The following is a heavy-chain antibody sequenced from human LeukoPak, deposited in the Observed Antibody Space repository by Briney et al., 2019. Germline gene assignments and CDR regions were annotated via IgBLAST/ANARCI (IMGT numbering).Heavy chain of an antibody. Sequence: GGSLRLSCAASGFTFSSYAMSWVRQAPGKGLEWASAISGSGGSTYYADSVKGRFTISRDNAKNSLFLQMNSLRAEDTAIYYCTRTPLSGYFFDYWGQGSLVTVSS. D-gene: IGHD3-3*01. CDR2: ISGSGGST. V-gene: IGHV3-23*01. CDR1: GFTFSSYA. CDR3: TRTPLSGYFFDY. J-gene: IGHJ4*01.